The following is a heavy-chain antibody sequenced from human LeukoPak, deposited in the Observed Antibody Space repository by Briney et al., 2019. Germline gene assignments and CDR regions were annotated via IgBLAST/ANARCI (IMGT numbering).Heavy chain of an antibody. D-gene: IGHD1-7*01. CDR3: AREGGAENWNYGFSWFDP. CDR1: GDSVSSNSAA. J-gene: IGHJ5*02. V-gene: IGHV6-1*01. Sequence: SQTLSLTCATSGDSVSSNSAAWNWIRQSPSRGLEWLGRTYYRSKWYNDYAVSVKSRITINPDTSKNQFSLQLNSGTPEDTAVYYCAREGGAENWNYGFSWFDPWGQGTLVTVSS. CDR2: TYYRSKWYN.